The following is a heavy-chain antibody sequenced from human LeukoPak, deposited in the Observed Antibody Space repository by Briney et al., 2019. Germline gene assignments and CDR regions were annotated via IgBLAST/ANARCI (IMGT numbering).Heavy chain of an antibody. V-gene: IGHV3-23*01. Sequence: GGSLRLSCAASGFTFSNYAITWVRQAPGKGLEWVSTISSSGTNTYYADSVKGRFTISRDNSKNTLYLQMKSLRAEDTAVYYCAKDGHYDSSGFTLQYWGEGTLVTVS. CDR2: ISSSGTNT. J-gene: IGHJ1*01. D-gene: IGHD3-22*01. CDR3: AKDGHYDSSGFTLQY. CDR1: GFTFSNYA.